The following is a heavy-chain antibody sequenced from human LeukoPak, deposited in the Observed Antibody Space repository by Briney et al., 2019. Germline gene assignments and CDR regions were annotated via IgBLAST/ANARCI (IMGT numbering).Heavy chain of an antibody. D-gene: IGHD3-3*01. CDR3: ARGGVTIPYYYYGMDV. V-gene: IGHV4-39*07. Sequence: SETLSLTCTVSGGSISSSSYYWGWIRQPPGKGLEWIGSIYYSGSTNYNPSLKSRVTISVDTSKNQFSLKLSSVTAADTAVYYCARGGVTIPYYYYGMDVWGQGTTVTVSS. CDR2: IYYSGST. CDR1: GGSISSSSYY. J-gene: IGHJ6*02.